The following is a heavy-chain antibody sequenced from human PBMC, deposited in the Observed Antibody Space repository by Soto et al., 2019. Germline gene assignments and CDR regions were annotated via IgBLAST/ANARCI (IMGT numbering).Heavy chain of an antibody. CDR2: IGSEGGGT. CDR3: LKPPGNYYDSSTYYTF. D-gene: IGHD3-22*01. V-gene: IGHV3-64D*06. Sequence: GGSMRLSCSASGFTFGTYAMHWVRLAPGKGLGYVSAIGSEGGGTYYADSVKGRFTISRDNSKNTLYLQMRSLIPEGTAIYQCLKPPGNYYDSSTYYTFWGQGTRVT. J-gene: IGHJ4*02. CDR1: GFTFGTYA.